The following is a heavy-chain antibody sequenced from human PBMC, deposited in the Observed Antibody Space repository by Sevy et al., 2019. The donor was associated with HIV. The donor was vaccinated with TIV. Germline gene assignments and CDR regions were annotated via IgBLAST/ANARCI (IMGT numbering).Heavy chain of an antibody. CDR3: ARESIAAAGDFDY. Sequence: SETLSLTCSVSGGSIRNYCWSWIRQPPGKGLEWIGYIYYSGSTNYNPSLKSRVTISVDTSKKQFSLKLSSVTAADTAVYYCARESIAAAGDFDYWGQGTLVTVSS. CDR1: GGSIRNYC. D-gene: IGHD6-13*01. V-gene: IGHV4-59*01. CDR2: IYYSGST. J-gene: IGHJ4*02.